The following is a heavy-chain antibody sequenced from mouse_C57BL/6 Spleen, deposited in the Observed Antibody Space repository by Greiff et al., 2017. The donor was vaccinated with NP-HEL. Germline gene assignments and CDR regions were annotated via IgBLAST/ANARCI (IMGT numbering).Heavy chain of an antibody. J-gene: IGHJ2*01. V-gene: IGHV1-64*01. CDR3: ARDWDRLDY. CDR1: GYTFTSYW. D-gene: IGHD4-1*01. CDR2: IHPNSGST. Sequence: QVQLKQPGAELVKPGASVKLSCKASGYTFTSYWMHWVKQRPGQGLEWIGMIHPNSGSTNYNEKFKSKATLTVDKSSSTAYLQLSSLTSEDSAVYYCARDWDRLDYWGQGTTLTVSS.